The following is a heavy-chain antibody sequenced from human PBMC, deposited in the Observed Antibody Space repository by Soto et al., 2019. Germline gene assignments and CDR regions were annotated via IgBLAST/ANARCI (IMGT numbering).Heavy chain of an antibody. J-gene: IGHJ4*02. CDR3: ARVTAWDYFDS. CDR2: INYIMST. CDR1: GGSISPYY. Sequence: PSETLSLTCTVSGGSISPYYWSWIRQSPEKGLEWIGYINYIMSTDYNPSLRSRVSMSIDTSRNLFSLKLTSVTAADTAVYFCARVTAWDYFDSWGQGTLVTVSS. D-gene: IGHD1-26*01. V-gene: IGHV4-59*01.